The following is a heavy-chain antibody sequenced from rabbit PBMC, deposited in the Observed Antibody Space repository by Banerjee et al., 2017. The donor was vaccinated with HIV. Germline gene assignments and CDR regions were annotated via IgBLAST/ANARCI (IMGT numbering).Heavy chain of an antibody. Sequence: QSLEESGGDLVKPGASLTLTCTASGIDFSSYYMCWVRQAPGKGLEWIGCIDDGSSGTTYYASWAKGRFTISKTSSTTVTLQMTSLTAADTATYFCARRNSGGYMWDLWGQGTLVTVS. CDR2: IDDGSSGTT. V-gene: IGHV1S40*01. CDR1: GIDFSSYY. D-gene: IGHD1-1*01. J-gene: IGHJ3*01. CDR3: ARRNSGGYMWDL.